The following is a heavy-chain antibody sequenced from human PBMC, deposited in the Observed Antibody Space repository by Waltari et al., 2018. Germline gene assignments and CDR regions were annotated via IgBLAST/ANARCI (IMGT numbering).Heavy chain of an antibody. CDR3: ARDRGWPNYVDY. CDR2: IRYDGSNK. J-gene: IGHJ4*02. V-gene: IGHV3-30*02. D-gene: IGHD3-10*02. CDR1: GFTFRSYG. Sequence: QVQLVESGGGVVQPGGSLRLSCAASGFTFRSYGMHWVRQAPGKGLGWVTFIRYDGSNKYYAGSVKGRFTISRDNSKNTLYLHMNNLGPEDTAVYYCARDRGWPNYVDYWGQGTLVTVSS.